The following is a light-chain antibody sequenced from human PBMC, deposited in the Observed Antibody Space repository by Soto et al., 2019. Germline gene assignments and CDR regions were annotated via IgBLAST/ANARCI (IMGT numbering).Light chain of an antibody. Sequence: QSAPTQPPSASGSPGQSVTISCTGIGGDVRDSNYVSWYQQYPGKAPKLMIYEATQRPAGVPDRFSGSKSGDTASLTVSGLQDEDEADYYCVAGKNNRVFGTGTKVTVL. CDR1: GGDVRDSNY. CDR3: VAGKNNRV. CDR2: EAT. J-gene: IGLJ1*01. V-gene: IGLV2-8*01.